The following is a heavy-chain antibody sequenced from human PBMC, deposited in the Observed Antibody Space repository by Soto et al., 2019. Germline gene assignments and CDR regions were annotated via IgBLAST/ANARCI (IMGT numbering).Heavy chain of an antibody. CDR2: IDASSTHI. CDR1: GFSFSTYN. Sequence: PGGSLRLSRAASGFSFSTYNMNWVRQAPGKGLEWVSSIDASSTHIYYADSVKGRFTISRDNGKSSLYLQMDSLRAEDTALYYCVRQQYDFLVDPWGQGTLVTVSS. CDR3: VRQQYDFLVDP. J-gene: IGHJ5*02. D-gene: IGHD3-16*01. V-gene: IGHV3-21*01.